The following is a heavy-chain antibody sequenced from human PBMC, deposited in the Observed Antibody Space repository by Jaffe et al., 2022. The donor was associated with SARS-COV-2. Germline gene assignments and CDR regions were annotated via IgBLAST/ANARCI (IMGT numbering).Heavy chain of an antibody. Sequence: QVQLQESGPGLVKPSETLSLTCTVSGGSITSYYWSWIRQPAGKGLEWIGHIYISGDTNYSPSLKSRAAMSLDTSKNQFSLKLSSVTAADTAVYYCARVGGVPLSALDIWGPGTIVTVSS. CDR3: ARVGGVPLSALDI. V-gene: IGHV4-4*07. CDR2: IYISGDT. J-gene: IGHJ3*02. CDR1: GGSITSYY. D-gene: IGHD3-16*01.